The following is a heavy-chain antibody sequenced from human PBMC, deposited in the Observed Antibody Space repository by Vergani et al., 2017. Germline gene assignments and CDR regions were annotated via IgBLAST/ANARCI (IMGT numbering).Heavy chain of an antibody. CDR2: INPSGGST. V-gene: IGHV1-46*01. CDR1: GYTFTSHY. J-gene: IGHJ4*02. Sequence: QVQLVQSGAEVKKPGASVKVSCKASGYTFTSHYMHWVRQAPGQGLEWMGIINPSGGSTTYAQNFQGRVTVSRDTSTTTVYMELSSLRSEDTAVYYCARDQGSRGGDFDYWGQGTLVTVSS. CDR3: ARDQGSRGGDFDY. D-gene: IGHD3-16*01.